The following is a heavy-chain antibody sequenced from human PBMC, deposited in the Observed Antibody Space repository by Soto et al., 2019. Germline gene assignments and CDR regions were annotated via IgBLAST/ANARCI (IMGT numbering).Heavy chain of an antibody. D-gene: IGHD3-9*01. V-gene: IGHV4-34*01. CDR3: ARGAPVYDILTGPEQYYGMDV. J-gene: IGHJ6*02. CDR1: GGSFSGYY. Sequence: SETLSLTCAVYGGSFSGYYWSWIRQPPGKGLEWIGEINHSGSTNYNPSLKSRVTISVDTSKNQFSLKLSSVTAADTAVYYCARGAPVYDILTGPEQYYGMDVWGQGTTVTVSS. CDR2: INHSGST.